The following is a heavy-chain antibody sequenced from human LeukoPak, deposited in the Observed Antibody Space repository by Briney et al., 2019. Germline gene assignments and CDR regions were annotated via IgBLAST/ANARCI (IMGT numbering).Heavy chain of an antibody. CDR2: INPKSGGT. CDR3: ARVGVYDSSGYYVGDDY. J-gene: IGHJ4*02. Sequence: ASVKVSCKASGYTFTGYYMHWVRQAPGQGGEGMGRINPKSGGTNYVQKFQGRVTINRDTSISTAYMELSRLRSDDTAVYYCARVGVYDSSGYYVGDDYWGQGTLVTVSS. V-gene: IGHV1-2*06. CDR1: GYTFTGYY. D-gene: IGHD3-22*01.